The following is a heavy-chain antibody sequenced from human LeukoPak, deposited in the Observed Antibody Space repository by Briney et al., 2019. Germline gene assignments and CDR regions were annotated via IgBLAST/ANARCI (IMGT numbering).Heavy chain of an antibody. CDR1: GFSFSDYD. V-gene: IGHV3-30*02. J-gene: IGHJ4*02. D-gene: IGHD5-12*01. CDR3: AKNRWGSVATPDS. Sequence: GGSLRLSCAASGFSFSDYDMHLVRQAPRKGLEGVTFIRYDGTNTYADSVKGRFTIPRDNSKNTVYLQMNSLRTEDTALYYCAKNRWGSVATPDSWGQGTLVTVSS. CDR2: IRYDGTNT.